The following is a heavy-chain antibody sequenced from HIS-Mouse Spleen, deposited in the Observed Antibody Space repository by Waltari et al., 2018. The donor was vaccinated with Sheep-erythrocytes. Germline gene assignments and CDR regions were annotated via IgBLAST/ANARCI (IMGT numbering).Heavy chain of an antibody. CDR3: ARVASGATFDY. J-gene: IGHJ4*02. CDR2: ISSSSSYI. V-gene: IGHV3-21*05. CDR1: GFTFSSYS. D-gene: IGHD1-26*01. Sequence: EVQLVESGGGLVKPGGSLRLSCVASGFTFSSYSMNWVRQAPGKGLEWVSYISSSSSYIYYADSVKGRFTISRDNAKNSLYLQMNSLRAEDTAVYYCARVASGATFDYWGQGTLVTVSS.